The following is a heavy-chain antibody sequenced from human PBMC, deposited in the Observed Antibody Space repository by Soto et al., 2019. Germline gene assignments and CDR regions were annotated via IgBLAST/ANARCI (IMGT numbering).Heavy chain of an antibody. CDR1: GFTFSSYG. V-gene: IGHV3-33*01. J-gene: IGHJ4*02. D-gene: IGHD1-7*01. CDR2: IWYDGSNK. Sequence: GSLRLSCAAPGFTFSSYGMHWVRQAPGKGLEWVAVIWYDGSNKYYADSVKGRFTISRDNSKNTLYLQMNSLRAEDTAVYYCAVLGSELPVDYWGQGTLVTVSS. CDR3: AVLGSELPVDY.